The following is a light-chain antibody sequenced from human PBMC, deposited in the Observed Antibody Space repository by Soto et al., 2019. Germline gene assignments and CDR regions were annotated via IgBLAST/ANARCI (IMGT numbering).Light chain of an antibody. CDR1: QYISSW. V-gene: IGKV1-12*01. Sequence: DIQLTQSPPSVSASVGDRVTITCRASQYISSWLAWYQQKPGKAPQLLIYAASSLQSGVPSRFSGSGSGTDFTLTSSSLQPEDFATYYCLQSNNFPHTFGQGTKLEIK. CDR3: LQSNNFPHT. CDR2: AAS. J-gene: IGKJ2*01.